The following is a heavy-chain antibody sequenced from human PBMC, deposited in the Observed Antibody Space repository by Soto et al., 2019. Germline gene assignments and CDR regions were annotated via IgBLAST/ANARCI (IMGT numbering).Heavy chain of an antibody. CDR1: GFTFSSFA. CDR2: ICDGGNNK. V-gene: IGHV3-30-3*01. J-gene: IGHJ4*02. Sequence: GGSLRLSCAASGFTFSSFAMHWVRQAPGKGLEWVSAICDGGNNKYYADSVKGRFTISRDNSKNTLYLQMNSLRAEDTAVYYCANPIKLYHAPLMGYWGQGTLVTVSS. CDR3: ANPIKLYHAPLMGY. D-gene: IGHD2-2*01.